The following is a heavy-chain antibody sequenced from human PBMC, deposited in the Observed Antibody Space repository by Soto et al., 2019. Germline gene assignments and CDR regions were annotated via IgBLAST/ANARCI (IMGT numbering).Heavy chain of an antibody. CDR2: ISATGGGT. Sequence: PXGSLRLACAASGXKFSNYAMSWVRQAPGKGLEWVSLISATGGGTYYADSVKGRFTISRDNSHNTLYLQVHSLTAEETAVYYCAKDRRAGGNSAFYFDFWGQGAQVTVSS. J-gene: IGHJ4*02. V-gene: IGHV3-23*01. CDR1: GXKFSNYA. D-gene: IGHD3-16*01. CDR3: AKDRRAGGNSAFYFDF.